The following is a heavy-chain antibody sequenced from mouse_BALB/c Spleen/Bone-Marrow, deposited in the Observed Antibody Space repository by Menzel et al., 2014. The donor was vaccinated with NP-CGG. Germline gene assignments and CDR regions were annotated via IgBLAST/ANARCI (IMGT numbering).Heavy chain of an antibody. J-gene: IGHJ2*01. D-gene: IGHD2-14*01. Sequence: VQPQQSGAELVKPGASVKLSCTASGFNIKDTYIHWVKQRPEQGLEWIGRIDPANGNTKYDPKFQGKATITADTSSSTAYLYLSRLTSEDTAVYYCARYRLGTYFDYWGQSTTLTVSS. V-gene: IGHV14-3*02. CDR1: GFNIKDTY. CDR3: ARYRLGTYFDY. CDR2: IDPANGNT.